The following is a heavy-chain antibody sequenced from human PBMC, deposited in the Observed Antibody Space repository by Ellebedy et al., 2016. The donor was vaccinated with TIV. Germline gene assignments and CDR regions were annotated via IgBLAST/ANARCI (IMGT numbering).Heavy chain of an antibody. CDR1: GDSISANDYY. V-gene: IGHV4-39*01. CDR3: ARRGPSYSLEV. Sequence: SETLSLTXPVSGDSISANDYYWGWIRQPPGKGLEWIGSIHFAGKTFYNPSVWSRVTISVDTSKEQFTLQLSSVAAADTAVYYCARRGPSYSLEVWGRGTTVTVSS. J-gene: IGHJ6*02. D-gene: IGHD2-15*01. CDR2: IHFAGKT.